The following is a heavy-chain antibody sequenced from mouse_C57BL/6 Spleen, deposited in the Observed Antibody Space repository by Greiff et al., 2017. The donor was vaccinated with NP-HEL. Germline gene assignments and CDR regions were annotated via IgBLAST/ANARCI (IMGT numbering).Heavy chain of an antibody. V-gene: IGHV1-82*01. CDR3: AREDYYAMDY. Sequence: VQLQESGPELVKPGASVKISCKASGYAFSSSWMNWVKQRPGKGLEWIGRIYPGDGDTNYNGKFKGKATLTADKSSSTAYMQLSSRTSEDSAVYFCAREDYYAMDYWGQGTSVTVSS. CDR1: GYAFSSSW. J-gene: IGHJ4*01. CDR2: IYPGDGDT.